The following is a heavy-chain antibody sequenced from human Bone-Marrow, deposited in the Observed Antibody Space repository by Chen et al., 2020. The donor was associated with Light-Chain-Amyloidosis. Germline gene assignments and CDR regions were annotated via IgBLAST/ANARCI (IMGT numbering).Heavy chain of an antibody. Sequence: QLQLQESGPGLVMPSEPLSLTCTVSGGSITSGNYYWGWIRQPPGKGPEWIGSIYQSGTTYYTPSLKSRVTISVDTSKNHFSLKLNSVTAADTAVYYCARLEYSNSFDWFDPWGQGTLVTVSS. CDR2: IYQSGTT. V-gene: IGHV4-39*02. D-gene: IGHD6-6*01. CDR1: GGSITSGNYY. CDR3: ARLEYSNSFDWFDP. J-gene: IGHJ5*02.